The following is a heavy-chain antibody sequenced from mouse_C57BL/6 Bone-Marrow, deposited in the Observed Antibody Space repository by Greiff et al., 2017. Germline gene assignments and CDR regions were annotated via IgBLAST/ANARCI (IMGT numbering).Heavy chain of an antibody. V-gene: IGHV1-39*01. D-gene: IGHD1-1*01. CDR1: GYSFTDYN. J-gene: IGHJ2*01. CDR2: INPNYGTT. Sequence: EVQLQQSGPELVKPGASVKISCKASGYSFTDYNMNWVKQSNGKSLEWIGVINPNYGTTSSNQQFKGKATLTVDQSSSTAYMQLNTLTSEDSAVYYCASDDYGSSYYFDYGGQGTTLTVSS. CDR3: ASDDYGSSYYFDY.